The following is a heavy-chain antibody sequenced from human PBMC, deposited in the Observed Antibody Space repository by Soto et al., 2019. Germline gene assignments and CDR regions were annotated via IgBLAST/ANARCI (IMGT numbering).Heavy chain of an antibody. CDR3: ATAIADDAFDF. D-gene: IGHD2-2*01. CDR2: INAGNGNT. J-gene: IGHJ3*01. CDR1: GYTFPSYA. Sequence: RASVKVSCKASGYTFPSYAMHWVRQAPGQRLEWMGWINAGNGNTKYSQKFQGRVTITRDTSASTAYMELSSLRFEDTAVYFCATAIADDAFDFWGRGTMVTVSS. V-gene: IGHV1-3*01.